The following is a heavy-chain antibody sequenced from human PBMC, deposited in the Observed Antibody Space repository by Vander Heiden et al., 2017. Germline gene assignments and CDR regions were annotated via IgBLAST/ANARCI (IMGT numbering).Heavy chain of an antibody. D-gene: IGHD3-16*01. CDR2: IYYSGST. CDR1: GGSISSYY. CDR3: ARGWGVDYFDY. J-gene: IGHJ4*02. V-gene: IGHV4-59*01. Sequence: QVQLQESGPGLVKPSETLSLTCTVPGGSISSYYWSWIRQPPGKGLEWIGYIYYSGSTNYNPSLKSRVTISVDTSKNQFSLKLSSVTAADTAVYYCARGWGVDYFDYWGQGTLVTVSS.